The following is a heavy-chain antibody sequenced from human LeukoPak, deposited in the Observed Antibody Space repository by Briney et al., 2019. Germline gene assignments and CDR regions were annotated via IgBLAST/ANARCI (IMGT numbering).Heavy chain of an antibody. CDR3: ARNLLSFENCMDV. D-gene: IGHD3-10*01. CDR1: GFTFSSYA. CDR2: ISSNGGST. Sequence: PGGSLRLSCAASGFTFSSYAMHWVRQAPGKGLEYVSAISSNGGSTYYANSVKGRFTISRDNSKNTLYLQMGSLRSDDTAVYYCARNLLSFENCMDVWGKGTTVTVSS. J-gene: IGHJ6*03. V-gene: IGHV3-64*01.